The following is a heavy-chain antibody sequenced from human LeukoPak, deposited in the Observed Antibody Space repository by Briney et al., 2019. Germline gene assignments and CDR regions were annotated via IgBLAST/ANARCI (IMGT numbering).Heavy chain of an antibody. Sequence: SETLSLTCAVYGGSFSGYYWSWIRQPPGKGLEWIGEINHSGSTNYNPSLKSRVTISVDTSKNQFSLKLSSVTAADTAVYYCARHPTLGWHSSSWNWFDPWGQGTLVTVSS. J-gene: IGHJ5*02. CDR3: ARHPTLGWHSSSWNWFDP. D-gene: IGHD6-13*01. V-gene: IGHV4-34*01. CDR2: INHSGST. CDR1: GGSFSGYY.